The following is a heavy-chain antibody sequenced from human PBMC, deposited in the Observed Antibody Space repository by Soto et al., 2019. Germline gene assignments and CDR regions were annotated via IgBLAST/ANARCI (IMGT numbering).Heavy chain of an antibody. D-gene: IGHD1-1*01. J-gene: IGHJ4*02. CDR3: ARDLGTGTDY. V-gene: IGHV4-4*02. CDR1: GDSITNSNW. CDR2: IYHSGAT. Sequence: SETLSLTCAVSGDSITNSNWWSWVRQAPGKGLEWIGEIYHSGATTYNPSLKSRATISVDPSNNHFSLELTSVTAADTAVYFCARDLGTGTDYWGQGTLVTV.